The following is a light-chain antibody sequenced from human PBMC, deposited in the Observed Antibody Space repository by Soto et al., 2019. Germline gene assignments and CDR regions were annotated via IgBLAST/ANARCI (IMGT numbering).Light chain of an antibody. J-gene: IGLJ1*01. CDR2: DVS. V-gene: IGLV2-14*01. CDR3: SSYTSSSTLLYV. Sequence: QSVLTRPASVSGSPGQSITISCTGTSNDVGGYNYVSWYQQHPGKAPKLMIYDVSNRPSGVSNRFSGSKSGNTASLTISGLQAEDEADYYCSSYTSSSTLLYVFGTGTKLTVL. CDR1: SNDVGGYNY.